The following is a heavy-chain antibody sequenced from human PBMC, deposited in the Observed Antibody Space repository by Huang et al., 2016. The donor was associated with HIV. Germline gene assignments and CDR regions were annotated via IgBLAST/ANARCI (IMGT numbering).Heavy chain of an antibody. D-gene: IGHD1-1*01. Sequence: EVQLVGSGGTVVQPGGSLRFSCAASGFTFTDYSMNWVRQAPGKGLGWVSYISSNSSTVYDADSAKGRFTNSRDNAKNSLLLQMNSLRAEDTAVYYCARGYMPPADYWGQGTLVSVSS. CDR1: GFTFTDYS. J-gene: IGHJ4*02. V-gene: IGHV3-48*01. CDR2: ISSNSSTV. CDR3: ARGYMPPADY.